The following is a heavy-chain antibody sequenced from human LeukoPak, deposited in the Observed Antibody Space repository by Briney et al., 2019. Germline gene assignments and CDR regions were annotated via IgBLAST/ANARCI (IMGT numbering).Heavy chain of an antibody. V-gene: IGHV3-30*18. CDR2: ISYDGSNK. D-gene: IGHD3-9*01. CDR3: AKDLGRRYFDWFFGP. J-gene: IGHJ5*02. Sequence: GGSLRLSCAASGFTFSSYGMHWVRQAPGKGLEWVAVISYDGSNKYYADSVKGRFTISRDNSKNTLYLQMNSLRAEDTAVYYCAKDLGRRYFDWFFGPWGQGTLVTVSS. CDR1: GFTFSSYG.